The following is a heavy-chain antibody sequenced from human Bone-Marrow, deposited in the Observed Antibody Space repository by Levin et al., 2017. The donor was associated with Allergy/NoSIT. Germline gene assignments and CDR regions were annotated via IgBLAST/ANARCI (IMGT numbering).Heavy chain of an antibody. CDR3: ARRESGSYFGYMDV. D-gene: IGHD3-10*01. V-gene: IGHV3-33*01. CDR2: IWYDGSNK. Sequence: LSLTCAASGFTFSTYGMHWVRQAPGKGLEWVAFIWYDGSNKYYPDSVKDRFTVSRDNPKNTLFLQINSLRAEDTAVYYCARRESGSYFGYMDVWGKGTTITVSS. J-gene: IGHJ6*03. CDR1: GFTFSTYG.